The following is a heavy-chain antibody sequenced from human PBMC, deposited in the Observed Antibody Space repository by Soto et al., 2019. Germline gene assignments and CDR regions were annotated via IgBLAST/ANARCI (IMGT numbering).Heavy chain of an antibody. CDR2: IYYSGST. CDR3: ARGGARGYSCYDSDFDY. J-gene: IGHJ4*02. D-gene: IGHD5-12*01. CDR1: GGSISSYY. V-gene: IGHV4-59*01. Sequence: PSETLSLTCTVSGGSISSYYWRWIRQPPGKGLEWIGYIYYSGSTNYNPSLKSRVTISVDTSKNQFSLKLSSVTAADTAVYYCARGGARGYSCYDSDFDYWGQGTLVTVSS.